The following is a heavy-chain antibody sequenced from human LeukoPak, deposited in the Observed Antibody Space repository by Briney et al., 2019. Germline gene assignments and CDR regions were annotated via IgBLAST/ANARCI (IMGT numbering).Heavy chain of an antibody. Sequence: SETLSLTCTVSGYSISSGYYWGWIRQPPGKGLEWIGSIYHSGSTYYNPSLKSRVTISVDTSKNQFSLKLSSATAADTAVYYCATRNSWPLVDYWGQGTLVTVSS. CDR1: GYSISSGYY. D-gene: IGHD2/OR15-2a*01. CDR2: IYHSGST. CDR3: ATRNSWPLVDY. J-gene: IGHJ4*02. V-gene: IGHV4-38-2*02.